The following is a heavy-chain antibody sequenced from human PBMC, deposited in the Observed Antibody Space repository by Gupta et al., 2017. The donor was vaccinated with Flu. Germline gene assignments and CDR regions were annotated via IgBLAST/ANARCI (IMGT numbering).Heavy chain of an antibody. CDR1: GYTFTSYY. D-gene: IGHD3-10*01. Sequence: QVQLVQSGAEVKKPGASVKVSCKASGYTFTSYYMHWVRQAPGQGLEWMGIINPSGGSTSYAQKFQGRVTMTRDTSTSTVYMELSSLRSEDTAVYYCARVVRVRGVIKGGMDVWGQGTTVTVSS. V-gene: IGHV1-46*01. J-gene: IGHJ6*02. CDR2: INPSGGST. CDR3: ARVVRVRGVIKGGMDV.